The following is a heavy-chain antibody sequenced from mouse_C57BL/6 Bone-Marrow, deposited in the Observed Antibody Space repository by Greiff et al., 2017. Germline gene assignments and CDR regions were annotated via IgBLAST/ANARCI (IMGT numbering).Heavy chain of an antibody. CDR1: GYSFTSYY. J-gene: IGHJ1*03. Sequence: VQLQQSGPELVKPGASVKISCKASGYSFTSYYIHWVKQRPGQGLEWIGSIYPGSGNTKYNEKFKGKATLTVDKSSSTAYMQLSSLTSEDSAVYSCAREGGFYCGSSHWYFDVWGTGTTVTVSS. CDR2: IYPGSGNT. D-gene: IGHD1-1*01. V-gene: IGHV1-66*01. CDR3: AREGGFYCGSSHWYFDV.